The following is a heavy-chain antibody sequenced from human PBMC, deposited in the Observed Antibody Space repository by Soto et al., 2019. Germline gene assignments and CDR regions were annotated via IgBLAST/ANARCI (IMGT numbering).Heavy chain of an antibody. CDR2: ISHDGSNQ. V-gene: IGHV3-30*18. J-gene: IGHJ6*02. Sequence: QVQLVESGGGVVQPGRSLRLSCAPSGFSFSAFGMHWVRQAPGTGLEWVAAISHDGSNQYYGDSVKGRFSISRDHSNNRLYLQMNNLKVEDSAIYFCAKETRSRAVTATRVNGMDVWGQGTTVTVSS. CDR1: GFSFSAFG. CDR3: AKETRSRAVTATRVNGMDV. D-gene: IGHD2-21*02.